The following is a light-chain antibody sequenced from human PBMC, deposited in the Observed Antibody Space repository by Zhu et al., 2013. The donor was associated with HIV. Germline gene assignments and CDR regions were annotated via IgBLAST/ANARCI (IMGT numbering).Light chain of an antibody. CDR2: DAT. Sequence: EIVLTQSPATLSLSPGERATLSCRASERINTVAWYRQKPGQTPRLVIYDATNRATGIPTRFTGRGSGTDFTLTISSLEPEDFAVYYCLQRDDWPPSFGPGTRVDV. J-gene: IGKJ3*01. CDR1: ERINT. CDR3: LQRDDWPPS. V-gene: IGKV3-11*01.